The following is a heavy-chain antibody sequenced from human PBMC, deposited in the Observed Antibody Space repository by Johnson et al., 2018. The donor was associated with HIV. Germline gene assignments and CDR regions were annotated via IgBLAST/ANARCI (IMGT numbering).Heavy chain of an antibody. Sequence: QVQLVESGGGVVQPGGSLRLSCAASGLTFSIYGMHWVRQAPGKGLEWVAFMRYDGSNKYYADSVKGRFTISRDNAKKLLYIQMSGLTGEDTATYYCARDSTPWGGDYVGYRFDLWGQGTTVTVTS. D-gene: IGHD4-17*01. J-gene: IGHJ3*01. CDR3: ARDSTPWGGDYVGYRFDL. CDR2: MRYDGSNK. V-gene: IGHV3-30*02. CDR1: GLTFSIYG.